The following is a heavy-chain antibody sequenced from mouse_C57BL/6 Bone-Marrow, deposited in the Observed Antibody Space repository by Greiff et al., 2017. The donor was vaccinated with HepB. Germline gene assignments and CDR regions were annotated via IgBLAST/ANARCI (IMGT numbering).Heavy chain of an antibody. J-gene: IGHJ4*01. D-gene: IGHD2-2*01. Sequence: VQLQQSVAELVRPGASVKLSCTASGFNIKNPYMHWVKQRPEQGLEWIGRIDPANGNTKYAPKFQGKATITADTSSNTAYLQLSSLTSEDTAIYYCARRWLRGGYAMDYWGQGTSVTVSS. CDR3: ARRWLRGGYAMDY. CDR1: GFNIKNPY. V-gene: IGHV14-3*01. CDR2: IDPANGNT.